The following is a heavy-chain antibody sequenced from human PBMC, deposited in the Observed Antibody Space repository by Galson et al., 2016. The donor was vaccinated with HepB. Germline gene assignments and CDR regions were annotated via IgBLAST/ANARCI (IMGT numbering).Heavy chain of an antibody. CDR2: LRSKTYGGSV. Sequence: SLRLSCAASGFTFRDAWMIWVRQAPGRGLEWLGLLRSKTYGGSVDYAAPVKGRFTISTDASENTLYLQMSSLKTDDTAVYYCAADVTYIEYKGIDFWGQGTLVTVSS. CDR1: GFTFRDAW. D-gene: IGHD1-1*01. V-gene: IGHV3-15*01. J-gene: IGHJ4*02. CDR3: AADVTYIEYKGIDF.